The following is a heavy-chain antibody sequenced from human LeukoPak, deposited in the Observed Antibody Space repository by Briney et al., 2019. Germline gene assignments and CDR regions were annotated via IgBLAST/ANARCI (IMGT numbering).Heavy chain of an antibody. CDR1: GFTFSSYS. D-gene: IGHD3-10*01. CDR2: ISTSSSYI. J-gene: IGHJ6*02. V-gene: IGHV3-21*01. Sequence: GGSLRLSCAASGFTFSSYSMNWVRQAPGKGLEWVSSISTSSSYIYYADSVKGRFTISRDNAKNSLYLQMNSLRAEDRAVYYCARSRGVDYYGSGSYYKLVDVWGQGTTVTVSS. CDR3: ARSRGVDYYGSGSYYKLVDV.